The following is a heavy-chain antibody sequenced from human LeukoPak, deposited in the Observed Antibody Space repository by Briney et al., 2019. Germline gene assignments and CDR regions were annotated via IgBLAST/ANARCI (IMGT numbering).Heavy chain of an antibody. V-gene: IGHV3-23*01. CDR1: GFTFSSYS. CDR2: ISGSGGST. J-gene: IGHJ5*02. D-gene: IGHD3-22*01. CDR3: AKFQSVEVIRLYGWFDP. Sequence: GGSLRLSCAASGFTFSSYSMSWVRQAPGKGLEWVSAISGSGGSTYYADSVKGRFTISRDNSKNTLYLQMNSLRAEDTAVYYCAKFQSVEVIRLYGWFDPWGQGTLVTVSS.